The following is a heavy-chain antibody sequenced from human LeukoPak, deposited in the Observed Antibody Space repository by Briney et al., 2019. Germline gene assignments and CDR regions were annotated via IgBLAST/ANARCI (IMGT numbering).Heavy chain of an antibody. CDR3: ARVRFLEWLVSSFDP. V-gene: IGHV4-31*03. J-gene: IGHJ5*02. CDR2: IYYSGST. Sequence: PSETLSLTCTVSGGSISSGGYYWSWTRQHPGKGLEWIGYIYYSGSTYYNPSLKSRVTISVDTSKNQFSLKLSSVTAADTAVYYCARVRFLEWLVSSFDPWGQGTLVTVSS. CDR1: GGSISSGGYY. D-gene: IGHD3-3*01.